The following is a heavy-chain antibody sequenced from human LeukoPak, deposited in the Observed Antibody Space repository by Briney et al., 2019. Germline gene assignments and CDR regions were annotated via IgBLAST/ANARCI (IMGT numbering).Heavy chain of an antibody. Sequence: GESLKISCQGSGYDFMYYWIAWVRQVPGKGLEWMGIIYPADSDTKYSPSFQGQVTISADKSISTAYLQWSSLKASDTAMYYCARTYYDILTGYYSDYWGQGTLVTVSS. CDR1: GYDFMYYW. D-gene: IGHD3-9*01. CDR2: IYPADSDT. CDR3: ARTYYDILTGYYSDY. J-gene: IGHJ4*02. V-gene: IGHV5-51*01.